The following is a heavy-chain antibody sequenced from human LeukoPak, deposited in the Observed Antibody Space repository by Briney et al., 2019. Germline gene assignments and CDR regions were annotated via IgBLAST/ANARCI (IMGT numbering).Heavy chain of an antibody. J-gene: IGHJ3*02. V-gene: IGHV3-21*01. CDR2: ISSSSSYI. CDR1: GFTFSSYS. Sequence: GGSLRLSCAASGFTFSSYSMNWVRQAPGKGLEWVPSISSSSSYIYYADSVKGRFTISRDNAKNSLYLQMNSLRAEDTAVYYCASLRRDDAFDIWGQGTMVTVSS. CDR3: ASLRRDDAFDI.